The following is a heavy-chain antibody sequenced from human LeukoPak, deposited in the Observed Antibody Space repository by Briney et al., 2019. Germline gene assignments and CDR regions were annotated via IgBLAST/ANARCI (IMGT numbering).Heavy chain of an antibody. V-gene: IGHV3-33*01. Sequence: GGSLRLSCAASGFTFSSYGMHWVRQAPGKGLEWVAVIWYDGSNKYYADSVKGRFTISRDNSKNTPYLQMNSLRAEDTAVYYCVRDLGGRSGHWGQGTLVTVSS. D-gene: IGHD1-26*01. CDR2: IWYDGSNK. J-gene: IGHJ4*02. CDR3: VRDLGGRSGH. CDR1: GFTFSSYG.